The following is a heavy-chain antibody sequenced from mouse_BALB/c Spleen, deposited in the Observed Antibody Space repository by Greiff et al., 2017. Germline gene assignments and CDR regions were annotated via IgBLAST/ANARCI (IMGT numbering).Heavy chain of an antibody. D-gene: IGHD2-14*01. J-gene: IGHJ4*01. CDR2: ISTYYGDA. Sequence: QVQLQQSGAELVRPGVSVKISCKGSGYTFTDYAMHWVKQSHAKSLEWIGVISTYYGDASYNQKFKGKATMTVDKSSSTAYMELARLTSEDSAIYYCARNYRYDEGGYYAMDYWGQGTSVTVSS. V-gene: IGHV1S137*01. CDR1: GYTFTDYA. CDR3: ARNYRYDEGGYYAMDY.